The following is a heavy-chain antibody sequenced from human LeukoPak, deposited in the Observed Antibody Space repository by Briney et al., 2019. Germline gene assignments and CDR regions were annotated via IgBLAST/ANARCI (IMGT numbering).Heavy chain of an antibody. CDR2: ISAYNGNT. V-gene: IGHV1-18*01. Sequence: GASVKVSCEASGYTFTSYGISWVRQAPGQGLEWMGWISAYNGNTNYAQKLQGRVTMTTDTSTSTAYMELRSLRSDDTAVYYCASLKGVATIPDAFDIWGQGTMVTVSS. CDR1: GYTFTSYG. J-gene: IGHJ3*02. CDR3: ASLKGVATIPDAFDI. D-gene: IGHD5-12*01.